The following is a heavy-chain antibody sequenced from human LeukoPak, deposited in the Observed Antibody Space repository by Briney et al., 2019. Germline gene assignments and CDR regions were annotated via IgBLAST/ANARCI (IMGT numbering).Heavy chain of an antibody. CDR2: INGDGRNI. Sequence: PGGSLRLSCVASGFTFSSYWMHWVRHDPRKGLVWVSRINGDGRNINYADSVRGRFTISRDNAKNTLFLQMNTLRVEDTAVYYCARDRASLLWFGEPHDAFDIWGQRTMVTVSS. V-gene: IGHV3-74*01. D-gene: IGHD3-10*01. CDR1: GFTFSSYW. CDR3: ARDRASLLWFGEPHDAFDI. J-gene: IGHJ3*02.